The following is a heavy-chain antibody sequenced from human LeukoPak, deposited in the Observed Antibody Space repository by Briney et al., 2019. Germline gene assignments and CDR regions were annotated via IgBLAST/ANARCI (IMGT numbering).Heavy chain of an antibody. CDR3: ARHVVPPSNSGYDSYYYYYMDV. D-gene: IGHD5-12*01. V-gene: IGHV3-21*01. Sequence: PGGSLRLSCAASGFTFSSYSMNWVRQAPGKGLEWVSSISSSSSYIYYADSVKGRFTISRDNAKNSLYLQMNSLRAADTAVYYCARHVVPPSNSGYDSYYYYYMDVWGKGTTVTISS. J-gene: IGHJ6*03. CDR2: ISSSSSYI. CDR1: GFTFSSYS.